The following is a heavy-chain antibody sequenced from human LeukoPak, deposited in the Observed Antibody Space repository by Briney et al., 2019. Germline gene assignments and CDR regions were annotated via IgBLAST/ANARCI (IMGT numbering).Heavy chain of an antibody. CDR3: ARDLAYCGGDCNS. CDR1: GYSISSGYY. J-gene: IGHJ5*02. D-gene: IGHD2-21*01. CDR2: IYHSGST. V-gene: IGHV4-38-2*02. Sequence: SETLSLTCTVSGYSISSGYYWGWIRQPPGKGLEWIGSIYHSGSTYYNPSLKSRVTISVDTSKNQFSLKLSSVTAADTAGYYCARDLAYCGGDCNSWCQGTLVTVSS.